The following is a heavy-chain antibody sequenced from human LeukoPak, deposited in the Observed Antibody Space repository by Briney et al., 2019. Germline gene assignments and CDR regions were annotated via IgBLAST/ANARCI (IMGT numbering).Heavy chain of an antibody. J-gene: IGHJ6*03. Sequence: GGSLRLSCAASGFTFSSYSMNWVRQAPGKGLEWVSYISSSSSTIYYADSVKGRFTISRDNAKNSLYLQMNSLRAEDTAVYYCARGTAMAYYYYYYYMDVWGKGTTVTVSS. D-gene: IGHD5-18*01. CDR2: ISSSSSTI. CDR3: ARGTAMAYYYYYYYMDV. V-gene: IGHV3-48*01. CDR1: GFTFSSYS.